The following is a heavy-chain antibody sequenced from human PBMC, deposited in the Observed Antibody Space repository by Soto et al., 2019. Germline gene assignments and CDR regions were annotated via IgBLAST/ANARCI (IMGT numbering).Heavy chain of an antibody. V-gene: IGHV1-8*01. CDR1: GYTFTSYD. CDR3: ARGGGGRGLLWFGELSQYYFDY. Sequence: ASVKVSCKASGYTFTSYDINWVRQATGQGLEWMGWMNPNSGNTGYAQKFQGRVTMTRNTSISTAYMELSSLRSEDTAVYYCARGGGGRGLLWFGELSQYYFDYWGQGTLVTVSS. J-gene: IGHJ4*02. D-gene: IGHD3-10*01. CDR2: MNPNSGNT.